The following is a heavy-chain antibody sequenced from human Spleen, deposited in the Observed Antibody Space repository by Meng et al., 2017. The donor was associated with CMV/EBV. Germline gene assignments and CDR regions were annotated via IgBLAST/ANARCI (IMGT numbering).Heavy chain of an antibody. CDR2: ISYDGSNK. CDR3: ARAYSGYSD. D-gene: IGHD5-12*01. Sequence: VRVGASGGGGVQPGSSLSLSCAASGFTFSSYAMHWVRQAPGKGLEWVAVISYDGSNKYYADSVKGRFTISRDNSKNTLYLQMNSLRAEDTAVYYCARAYSGYSDWGQGTLVTVSS. V-gene: IGHV3-30-3*01. J-gene: IGHJ4*02. CDR1: GFTFSSYA.